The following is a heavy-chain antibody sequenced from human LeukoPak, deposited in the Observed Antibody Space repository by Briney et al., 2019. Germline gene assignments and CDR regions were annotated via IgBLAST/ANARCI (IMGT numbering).Heavy chain of an antibody. CDR1: GYTFTSYG. CDR3: ARENDYGDYEGIIDY. Sequence: GASVKVSCKASGYTFTSYGISWVRQAPGQGLEWMGWISAYNGNTNYAQKLQGRVTMTTDTSTSTAYMELRSLRSDDTAVYYCARENDYGDYEGIIDYWGQGTLVTVSS. J-gene: IGHJ4*02. D-gene: IGHD4-17*01. V-gene: IGHV1-18*01. CDR2: ISAYNGNT.